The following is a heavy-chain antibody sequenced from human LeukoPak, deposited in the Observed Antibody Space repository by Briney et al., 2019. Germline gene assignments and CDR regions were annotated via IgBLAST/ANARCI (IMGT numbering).Heavy chain of an antibody. CDR1: GYSFTSYW. Sequence: TGESLKISCKGSGYSFTSYWIGWVRQMPGKGLEWMGIIYPGDSDTRYSPSFQGQVTISADKSISTAYLQWSSLKASDSVMYYCTRWQVTIVRGDAISRVLWGQRTLVTLSS. CDR2: IYPGDSDT. J-gene: IGHJ4*02. D-gene: IGHD3-10*01. V-gene: IGHV5-51*01. CDR3: TRWQVTIVRGDAISRVL.